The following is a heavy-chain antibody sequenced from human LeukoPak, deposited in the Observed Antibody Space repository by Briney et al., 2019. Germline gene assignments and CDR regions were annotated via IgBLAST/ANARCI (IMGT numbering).Heavy chain of an antibody. CDR2: ISYDGSNK. V-gene: IGHV3-30*03. J-gene: IGHJ4*02. D-gene: IGHD3-22*01. CDR3: ARYDSSGYSPDY. CDR1: GFTFSSYG. Sequence: GGSLRLSCAASGFTFSSYGMHWVRQAPGKGLEWVAVISYDGSNKYYADSVKGRFTISRDNSKNTLYLQMNSLRAEDTAVYYCARYDSSGYSPDYWGQGTLVTVSS.